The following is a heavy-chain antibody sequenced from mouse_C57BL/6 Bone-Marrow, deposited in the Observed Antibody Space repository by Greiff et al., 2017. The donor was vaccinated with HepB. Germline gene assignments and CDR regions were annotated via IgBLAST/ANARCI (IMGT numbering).Heavy chain of an antibody. CDR3: ARDGLLRRYWYFDV. V-gene: IGHV3-6*01. D-gene: IGHD1-1*01. Sequence: EVKLLESGPGLVKPSQSLSLTCSVTGYSITSCYYWNWIRQFPGNKLEWMGYISYDGSNNYNPSLKNRISITRDTSKNQFFLKLNSVTTEDTATYYCARDGLLRRYWYFDVWGTGTTVTVSS. J-gene: IGHJ1*03. CDR2: ISYDGSN. CDR1: GYSITSCYY.